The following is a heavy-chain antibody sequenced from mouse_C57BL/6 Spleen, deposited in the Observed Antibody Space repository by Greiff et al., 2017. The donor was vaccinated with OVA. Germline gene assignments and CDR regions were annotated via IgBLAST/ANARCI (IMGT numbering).Heavy chain of an antibody. J-gene: IGHJ2*01. V-gene: IGHV1-4*01. D-gene: IGHD4-1*01. CDR2: INPSSGYT. CDR1: GYTFTSYT. Sequence: QVQLQQSGAELARPGASVKMSCKASGYTFTSYTMHWVKQRPGQGLEWIGYINPSSGYTKYNQKFKDKATLTADKSASTAYMQLSSLTSEDSAVYYCARVGLGRRLDYWGQGTTLTVSS. CDR3: ARVGLGRRLDY.